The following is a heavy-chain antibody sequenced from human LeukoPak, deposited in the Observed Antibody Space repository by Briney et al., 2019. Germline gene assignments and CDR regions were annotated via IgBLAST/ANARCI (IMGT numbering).Heavy chain of an antibody. Sequence: GGSLRLSCAASGFTFSSYGMHWVRQAPGKGLEWVAVISYDESNKYYADSVKGRFTISRDNSENTLYLQMNSLRAEDTAVYYCAKDGTYYYDSSAYYRGYYFDHWGQGTLVTVSS. V-gene: IGHV3-30*18. D-gene: IGHD3-22*01. CDR2: ISYDESNK. CDR3: AKDGTYYYDSSAYYRGYYFDH. CDR1: GFTFSSYG. J-gene: IGHJ4*02.